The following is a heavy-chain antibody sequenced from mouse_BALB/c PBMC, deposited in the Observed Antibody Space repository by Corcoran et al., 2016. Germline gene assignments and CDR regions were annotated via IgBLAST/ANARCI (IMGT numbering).Heavy chain of an antibody. Sequence: VLLQQSGHELVKPGASVKMSCKAPGYTFTSYVMHWVKQKPGQGLEWIGYINPYNDGTKYNEKFKGKATLTSEKSYSTAYMELSSLSSADSADYYGARCAEGYVYYSAMDYWGQGTSVTVSA. V-gene: IGHV1S136*01. J-gene: IGHJ4*01. CDR2: INPYNDGT. CDR3: ARCAEGYVYYSAMDY. D-gene: IGHD2-3*01. CDR1: GYTFTSYV.